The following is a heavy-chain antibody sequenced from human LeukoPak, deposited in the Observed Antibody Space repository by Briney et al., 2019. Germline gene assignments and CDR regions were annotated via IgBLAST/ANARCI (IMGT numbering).Heavy chain of an antibody. D-gene: IGHD6-13*01. CDR3: AKDRAGSSWFPNMDV. CDR2: ISYDGSNK. J-gene: IGHJ6*03. Sequence: PGRSLRLSCAASEFTFSSYGMHWVRQAPGKGLEWVAVISYDGSNKYYADSVKGRFTISRDNSKNTLYLQMNSLRAEDTAVYYCAKDRAGSSWFPNMDVWGKGTTVTVSS. V-gene: IGHV3-30*18. CDR1: EFTFSSYG.